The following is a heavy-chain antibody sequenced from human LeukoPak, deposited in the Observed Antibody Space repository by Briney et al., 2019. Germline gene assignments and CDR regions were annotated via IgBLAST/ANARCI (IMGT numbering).Heavy chain of an antibody. J-gene: IGHJ6*03. CDR3: ARGDFCSSSSCYLRPMDV. V-gene: IGHV4-59*01. D-gene: IGHD2-2*01. CDR2: IYYSGST. Sequence: SETLSLTCTVSGGSISDYYWSWIRQPPGKGLEWIGYIYYSGSTTYNPSLKSRVTMSVDTAKNQFSLKLRSVTAADTAVYYRARGDFCSSSSCYLRPMDVWGKGTTVTVSS. CDR1: GGSISDYY.